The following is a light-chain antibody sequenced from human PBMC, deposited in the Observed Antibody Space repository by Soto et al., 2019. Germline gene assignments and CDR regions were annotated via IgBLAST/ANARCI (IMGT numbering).Light chain of an antibody. CDR1: QGISSY. CDR2: DAS. CDR3: QQFNSALT. Sequence: AIRMTQSPSSFSASTGDRVTITCRASQGISSYLAWYQQKPGKAPKLLIYDASSLESGVPSRFSGSGSGTDFTLTISSLQPEEFATDYCQQFNSALTVGGGTKVEIK. J-gene: IGKJ4*01. V-gene: IGKV1-8*01.